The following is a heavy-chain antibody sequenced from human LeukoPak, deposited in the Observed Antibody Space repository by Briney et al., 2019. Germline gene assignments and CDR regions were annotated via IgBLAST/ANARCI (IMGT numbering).Heavy chain of an antibody. Sequence: PGGSLRLSCAASGFTFTSYGISWVRQASGQGLEWMGWISAYNGNTNYAQKLQGRVTMTTDTSTSTAYMELRSLRSDDTAVYYCARDEGVATTSDYWGQGTLVTVSS. CDR3: ARDEGVATTSDY. CDR2: ISAYNGNT. CDR1: GFTFTSYG. D-gene: IGHD5-12*01. J-gene: IGHJ4*02. V-gene: IGHV1-18*01.